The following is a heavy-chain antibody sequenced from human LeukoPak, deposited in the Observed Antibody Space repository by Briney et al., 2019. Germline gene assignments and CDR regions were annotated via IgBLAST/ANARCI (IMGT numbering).Heavy chain of an antibody. V-gene: IGHV1-8*01. Sequence: ASVKVSCKASGYTFTSYDINWVRQATGQGLEWMGWMNPNSGNTGYAQKFQGRVTMTRNTSISTAYMELSSLRSEYTAVYYCAGGPGSGSYDSLSPLDYWGQGTLVTVSS. CDR1: GYTFTSYD. J-gene: IGHJ4*02. D-gene: IGHD3-10*01. CDR2: MNPNSGNT. CDR3: AGGPGSGSYDSLSPLDY.